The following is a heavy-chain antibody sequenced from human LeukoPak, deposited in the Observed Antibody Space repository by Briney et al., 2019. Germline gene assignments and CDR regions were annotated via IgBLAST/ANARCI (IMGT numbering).Heavy chain of an antibody. V-gene: IGHV4-39*07. J-gene: IGHJ4*02. Sequence: SETLSLTCTVSGGSISISIYYWGWIRQPPGKGLEWIGSIDYSGSTYYNSSLRSRLTISADTSKKQFSLKLSSVTAADTAVYYCARGAGWYNYWGQGTLVTVSS. CDR2: IDYSGST. CDR1: GGSISISIYY. D-gene: IGHD6-19*01. CDR3: ARGAGWYNY.